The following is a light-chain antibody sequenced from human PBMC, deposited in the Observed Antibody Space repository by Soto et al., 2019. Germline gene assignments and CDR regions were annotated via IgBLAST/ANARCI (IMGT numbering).Light chain of an antibody. CDR1: QSVGSNY. CDR3: QQYGSASWT. J-gene: IGKJ1*01. Sequence: EIVLTQSPGTLSLYPGERATLSCRASQSVGSNYLAWYQQKPGQAPRILIFGASGRATGIPDRFSGSGSGTDFTLTISRLEPEDFAVYYCQQYGSASWTFVQGTKVDSK. V-gene: IGKV3-20*01. CDR2: GAS.